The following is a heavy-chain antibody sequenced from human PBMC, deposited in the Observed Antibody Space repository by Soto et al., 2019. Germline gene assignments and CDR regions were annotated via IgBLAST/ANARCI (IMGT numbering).Heavy chain of an antibody. D-gene: IGHD7-27*01. Sequence: ASVKVSCKASGGTFSSYAISWVRQAPGQGLEWMGGIIPIFGTANSAQKFQGRVTITGDASASTAYMELSSLRSEDTAVYYCARDTGDGTFDFWGQGTLVTVSS. J-gene: IGHJ4*02. CDR2: IIPIFGTA. V-gene: IGHV1-69*13. CDR3: ARDTGDGTFDF. CDR1: GGTFSSYA.